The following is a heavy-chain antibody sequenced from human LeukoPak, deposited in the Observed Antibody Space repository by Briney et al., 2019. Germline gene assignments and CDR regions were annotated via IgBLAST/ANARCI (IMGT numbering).Heavy chain of an antibody. Sequence: PSETLSLTCTVSGGPLSSYYWSWIRQPPGKGLEWIGYIYYSGSTNYNPSLKSRVTISVDTSKNQFSLKLSSVTAADTAVYYCARSDSSGYSIDYWGQGTLVTVSS. CDR2: IYYSGST. J-gene: IGHJ4*02. D-gene: IGHD3-22*01. CDR3: ARSDSSGYSIDY. CDR1: GGPLSSYY. V-gene: IGHV4-59*01.